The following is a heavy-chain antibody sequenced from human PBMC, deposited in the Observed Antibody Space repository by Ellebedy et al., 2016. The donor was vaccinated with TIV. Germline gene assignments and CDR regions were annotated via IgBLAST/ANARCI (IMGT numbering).Heavy chain of an antibody. J-gene: IGHJ4*02. CDR1: GFTFGNHA. CDR2: IVGSGGSR. Sequence: GESLKISCAASGFTFGNHAMSWVRQAPGKGLEWVSGIVGSGGSRYADSVKGRFTISRDNSKSTLDLQMSSLRAEDTAVYYCAKDRTPGDGYWVFDFWGQGTLVTVST. D-gene: IGHD5-18*01. V-gene: IGHV3-23*01. CDR3: AKDRTPGDGYWVFDF.